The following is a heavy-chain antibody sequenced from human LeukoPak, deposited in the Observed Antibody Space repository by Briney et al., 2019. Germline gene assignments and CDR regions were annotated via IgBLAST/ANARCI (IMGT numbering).Heavy chain of an antibody. V-gene: IGHV3-48*01. J-gene: IGHJ4*02. CDR2: ITRGGTI. CDR1: GFTFSSYG. D-gene: IGHD2-15*01. Sequence: GGSLRLSCAASGFTFSSYGMSWVRQAPGKGLEWLSHITRGGTIYYTDSVKGRFTISRDNSKSSLYLQMSSLTAADTAVYYCARRYCSGGSCGVGPYFDYWGQGTLVTVSS. CDR3: ARRYCSGGSCGVGPYFDY.